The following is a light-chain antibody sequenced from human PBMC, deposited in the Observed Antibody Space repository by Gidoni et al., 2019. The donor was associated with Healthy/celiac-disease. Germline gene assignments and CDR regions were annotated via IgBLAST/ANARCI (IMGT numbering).Light chain of an antibody. CDR2: RNN. V-gene: IGLV1-47*01. Sequence: QSVLPQPPSASGTPGQRVTISCSGSSSNIGSNYVYWYQQLPGTAPKLLIYRNNQRPSGVPDRFSGSKSGTSASLAISGLRSEDEADYYCAAWDDSHWVFGGGTKLTVL. CDR3: AAWDDSHWV. J-gene: IGLJ3*02. CDR1: SSNIGSNY.